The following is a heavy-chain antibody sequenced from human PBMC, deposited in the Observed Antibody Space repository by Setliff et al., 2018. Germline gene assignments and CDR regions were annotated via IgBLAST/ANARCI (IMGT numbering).Heavy chain of an antibody. CDR2: IYYSGST. CDR1: GGSISSGGYY. CDR3: ARDTEDCSGSCYPNNWFDP. J-gene: IGHJ5*02. Sequence: SETLSLTCTVSGGSISSGGYYWSWIRQHPGKGLGWIGYIYYSGSTYYNPSLKSRVTISVDTSKNQFSLKLSSVTAADTAVYYCARDTEDCSGSCYPNNWFDPWGQGTLVTSPQ. V-gene: IGHV4-31*03. D-gene: IGHD2-15*01.